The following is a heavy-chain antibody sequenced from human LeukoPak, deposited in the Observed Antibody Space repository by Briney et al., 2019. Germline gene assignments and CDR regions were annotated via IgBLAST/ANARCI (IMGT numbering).Heavy chain of an antibody. V-gene: IGHV3-7*01. CDR3: ARLRRAAGPHYYYYYMDV. J-gene: IGHJ6*03. CDR2: IKQDGSEK. CDR1: GFTFSSYW. D-gene: IGHD6-13*01. Sequence: GGSLRLSCAASGFTFSSYWMSWVRQAPGKGLEWVANIKQDGSEKYYVDSVKGRFTISRDNAKNSLYLQMNSLRAEDTAVYYCARLRRAAGPHYYYYYMDVWGKGTTVTVSS.